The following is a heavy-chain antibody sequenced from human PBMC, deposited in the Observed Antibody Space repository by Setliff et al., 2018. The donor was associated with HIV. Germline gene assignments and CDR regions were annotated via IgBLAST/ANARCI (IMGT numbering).Heavy chain of an antibody. Sequence: SSETLSLTCTVSGGSFGNFFWNWLRQPPGKGLEWIGYINSSGTTNYNPSLKSRVNISIDPSKNHFTLRLSSVTVADTAVYYCARRGRFMGWFDPWGQGSLVTVSS. D-gene: IGHD3-3*01. J-gene: IGHJ5*02. CDR1: GGSFGNFF. CDR3: ARRGRFMGWFDP. CDR2: INSSGTT. V-gene: IGHV4-4*09.